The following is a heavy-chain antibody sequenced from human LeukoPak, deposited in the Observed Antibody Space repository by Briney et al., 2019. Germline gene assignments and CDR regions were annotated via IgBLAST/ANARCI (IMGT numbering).Heavy chain of an antibody. CDR3: ALDTIGARPNFDY. Sequence: PSETLSLTCTVSGGSISSSSYYWGWIRQPPGKGLEWSGGIYYSGSTYYNPSLKSRVTISVDTSKNQFSLNLSSVTAAGTAVYYCALDTIGARPNFDYWGQGTLVTVSS. D-gene: IGHD4/OR15-4a*01. CDR1: GGSISSSSYY. V-gene: IGHV4-39*01. CDR2: IYYSGST. J-gene: IGHJ4*02.